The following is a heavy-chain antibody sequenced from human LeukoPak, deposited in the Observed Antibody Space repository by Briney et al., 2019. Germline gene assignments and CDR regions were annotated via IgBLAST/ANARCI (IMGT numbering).Heavy chain of an antibody. D-gene: IGHD5-18*01. J-gene: IGHJ4*02. CDR3: ARGTAMDSCFDY. CDR2: IIPILGMA. CDR1: GGTFSSYA. Sequence: SVKVSCKASGGTFSSYAISWVRQALGQGLEWMGRIIPILGMANYAQKFQGRVTITADKSTSTAYMELSSLRSEDTAVYYCARGTAMDSCFDYWGQGTLVTVSS. V-gene: IGHV1-69*04.